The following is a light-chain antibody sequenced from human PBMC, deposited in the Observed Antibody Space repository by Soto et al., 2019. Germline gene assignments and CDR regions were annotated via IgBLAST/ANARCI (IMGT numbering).Light chain of an antibody. CDR3: QQSYTTVYP. CDR2: DAS. V-gene: IGKV1-39*01. CDR1: QTIGAN. J-gene: IGKJ2*01. Sequence: EIRMTQSPSSLSAKVGDRVTITCRASQTIGANLNWYRQKLGKAPTLLIYDASTLQSGVPSRFSGLGSGTDFALTITSLQPDDSATYYCQQSYTTVYPFGQGTMVDVK.